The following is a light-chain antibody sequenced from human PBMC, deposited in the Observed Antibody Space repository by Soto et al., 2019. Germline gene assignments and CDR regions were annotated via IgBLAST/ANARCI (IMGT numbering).Light chain of an antibody. CDR2: LGS. CDR1: QSLLHSNGYNY. Sequence: DIVMTQSPLSLPVTPGEPASISCRSSQSLLHSNGYNYLDWYLQKPGQSPQLLIYLGSNRASGVPDRFSGSGSGTDFTLKISRVEAEDVGVYYCMQALQTPWTFGQGTTVDIK. V-gene: IGKV2-28*01. J-gene: IGKJ1*01. CDR3: MQALQTPWT.